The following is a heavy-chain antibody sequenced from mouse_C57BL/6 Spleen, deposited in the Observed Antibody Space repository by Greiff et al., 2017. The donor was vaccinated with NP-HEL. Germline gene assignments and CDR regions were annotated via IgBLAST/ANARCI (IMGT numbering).Heavy chain of an antibody. CDR2: IYPSDSET. D-gene: IGHD2-5*01. V-gene: IGHV1-61*01. Sequence: QVQLQQPGAELVRPGSSVKLSCKASGYTFTSYWMDWVKQRPGQGLEWIGNIYPSDSETHYTQKFKDKATLTVDKSSSTAYMQLSSLTSEDSAVYYCARRGYSNYVGYAMDYWGQGTSVTVSS. CDR3: ARRGYSNYVGYAMDY. J-gene: IGHJ4*01. CDR1: GYTFTSYW.